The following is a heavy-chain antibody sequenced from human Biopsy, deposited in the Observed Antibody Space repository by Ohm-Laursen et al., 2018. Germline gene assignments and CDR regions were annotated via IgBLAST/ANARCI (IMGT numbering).Heavy chain of an antibody. CDR1: GGSFTGHY. J-gene: IGHJ1*01. CDR2: ISHTGYT. Sequence: SDTLSLTCTVSGGSFTGHYWTWIRQPPGKGLEWIGHISHTGYTSYKSSLKGRVTISLDTSGKHFSLRLTSLAAADTAVYYCARGSNEYGGLYFPHWGQGTLVTVSS. CDR3: ARGSNEYGGLYFPH. V-gene: IGHV4-59*11. D-gene: IGHD4-23*01.